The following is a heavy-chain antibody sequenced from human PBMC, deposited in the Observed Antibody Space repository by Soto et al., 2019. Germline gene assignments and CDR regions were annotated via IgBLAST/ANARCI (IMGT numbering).Heavy chain of an antibody. Sequence: ATSVKVSCKASGGTFSSYAISWVRQAPGQGLEWMGGIIPIFGTANYAQKFQGRATITADESTSTAYMELSSLRSEDTAVYYCAREGLIAVAGSGLGYYGMDVWGQGTTVTVSS. CDR1: GGTFSSYA. V-gene: IGHV1-69*13. J-gene: IGHJ6*02. CDR3: AREGLIAVAGSGLGYYGMDV. CDR2: IIPIFGTA. D-gene: IGHD6-19*01.